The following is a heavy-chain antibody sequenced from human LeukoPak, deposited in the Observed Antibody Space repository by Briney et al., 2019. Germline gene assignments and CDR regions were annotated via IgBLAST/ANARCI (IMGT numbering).Heavy chain of an antibody. J-gene: IGHJ6*03. D-gene: IGHD3-10*01. V-gene: IGHV4-34*01. CDR1: GGSFRGYF. CDR3: ARHKGIASYMDV. CDR2: INHSGST. Sequence: SECLSLTCDVYGGSFRGYFRSWIRQPPGKGLGRIGEINHSGSTNYNPSLKSRVTISVDTSKNQFALKLSSVTAADTALYYCARHKGIASYMDVWGKGTTVTAYS.